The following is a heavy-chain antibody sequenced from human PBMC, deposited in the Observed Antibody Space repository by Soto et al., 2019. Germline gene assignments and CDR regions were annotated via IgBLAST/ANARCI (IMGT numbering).Heavy chain of an antibody. J-gene: IGHJ6*02. CDR3: AGGESPFFYAMDV. V-gene: IGHV1-3*01. D-gene: IGHD3-10*01. CDR2: INAGNGNT. CDR1: GYTFKSYV. Sequence: GASVKVSCKASGYTFKSYVIHWVRQAPGQRLEWMGWINAGNGNTKYSQKFQGRVTITSDSSARTAYVELSSLRSEDTAVYYCAGGESPFFYAMDVWGHGTTVTVSS.